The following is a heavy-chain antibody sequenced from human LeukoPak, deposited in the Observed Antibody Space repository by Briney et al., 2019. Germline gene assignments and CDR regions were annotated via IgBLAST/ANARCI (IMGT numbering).Heavy chain of an antibody. J-gene: IGHJ5*02. V-gene: IGHV4-34*01. Sequence: SETLSLTCDVYGGSFSGYYWSWIRQPPGKGQEWIGEINHSGSTNYNPSLKSRVTISVDTSKNQFSLKLSSVTAADTAVYYCARDLYYDFWSGYYRYNWFDPWGQGTLVTLCS. CDR3: ARDLYYDFWSGYYRYNWFDP. D-gene: IGHD3-3*01. CDR2: INHSGST. CDR1: GGSFSGYY.